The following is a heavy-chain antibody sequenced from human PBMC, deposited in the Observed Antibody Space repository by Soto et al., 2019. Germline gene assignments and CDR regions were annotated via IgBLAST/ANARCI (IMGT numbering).Heavy chain of an antibody. J-gene: IGHJ3*02. CDR1: GFTFINYW. V-gene: IGHV3-74*03. CDR3: AKGGYYSYDAFDM. Sequence: EVQLVESGGGSAQPGGSLRLSCAASGFTFINYWTHWVRQAPGKGLVWVSRINRDGSSTTYADSVKGRFTISRDNAKNTLDLQMNSLRAEDTAVYYCAKGGYYSYDAFDMWGQGTMVTVSS. D-gene: IGHD3-22*01. CDR2: INRDGSST.